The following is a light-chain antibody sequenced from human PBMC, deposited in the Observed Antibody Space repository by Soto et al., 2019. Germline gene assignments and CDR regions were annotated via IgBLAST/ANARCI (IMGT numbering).Light chain of an antibody. CDR1: SSNIGGNT. J-gene: IGLJ2*01. CDR2: SNT. V-gene: IGLV1-44*01. Sequence: QSVLTQPPPASGTPGQRVTISCSGSSSNIGGNTVNWYQKVPGAAPKLIIFSNTQRPSGVPDRYSGSKSGTSASLAIGGLQFEDEADYYCSTWDDSLNGPLFGGGTKLTVL. CDR3: STWDDSLNGPL.